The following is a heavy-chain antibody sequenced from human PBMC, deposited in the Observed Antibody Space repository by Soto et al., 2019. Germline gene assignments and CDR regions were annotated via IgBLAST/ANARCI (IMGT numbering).Heavy chain of an antibody. D-gene: IGHD2-15*01. CDR1: GFTFGDYA. J-gene: IGHJ3*02. V-gene: IGHV3-49*03. Sequence: EVQLVESGGDLVQPGRSLRLSCTASGFTFGDYAMIWFRQAPGKGLEWVGFITSKRYGGTTESAASVKGRFTISRDDSKSIAYLQMNSLKTEDTAVYYCTRMAPNGYCRSGSCSAFDIWGQGTRVTVSS. CDR2: ITSKRYGGTT. CDR3: TRMAPNGYCRSGSCSAFDI.